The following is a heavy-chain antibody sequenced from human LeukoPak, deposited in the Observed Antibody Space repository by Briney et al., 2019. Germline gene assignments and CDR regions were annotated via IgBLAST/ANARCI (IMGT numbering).Heavy chain of an antibody. J-gene: IGHJ4*02. Sequence: GGSLRLSCAASGFTFSSYEMNWVRQAPGKGLEWVSYISSSGSTIYYADSVKGRFTISRDNTKNSLYLQMNSLRAEDTAVYYCARDKFEYSSSSGYWGQGTLVTVPS. V-gene: IGHV3-48*03. CDR3: ARDKFEYSSSSGY. CDR2: ISSSGSTI. D-gene: IGHD6-6*01. CDR1: GFTFSSYE.